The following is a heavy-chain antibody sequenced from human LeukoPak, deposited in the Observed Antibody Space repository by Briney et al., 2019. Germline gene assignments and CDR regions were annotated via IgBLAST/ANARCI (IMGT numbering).Heavy chain of an antibody. CDR3: ARFTISGYPDHPFDY. Sequence: GGSLRLSCAASGFTFSSYSMSWVRQAPGKGLEWVSSISSSSSYIYYADSVKGRFTISRDNAKNSLYLQMNSLRAEDTAVYYCARFTISGYPDHPFDYWGQGTLVTVSS. J-gene: IGHJ4*02. CDR1: GFTFSSYS. CDR2: ISSSSSYI. D-gene: IGHD3-3*01. V-gene: IGHV3-21*01.